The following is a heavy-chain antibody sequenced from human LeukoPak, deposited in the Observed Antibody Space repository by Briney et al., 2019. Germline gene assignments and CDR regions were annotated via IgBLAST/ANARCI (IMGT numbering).Heavy chain of an antibody. J-gene: IGHJ5*02. D-gene: IGHD4-17*01. V-gene: IGHV4-59*01. CDR1: GGSISSYY. CDR3: ARNPGDYGVDWFDP. CDR2: IYYSGST. Sequence: SSETLSLTCTVSGGSISSYYWSWVRQPPGKGLEWIGYIYYSGSTNYNPSLKSRVTISVDTSKNQFSLKLSSVTAADTAVYYCARNPGDYGVDWFDPWGQGTLVTVSS.